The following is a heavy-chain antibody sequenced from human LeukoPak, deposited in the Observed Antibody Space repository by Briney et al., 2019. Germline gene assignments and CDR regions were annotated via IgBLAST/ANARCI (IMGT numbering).Heavy chain of an antibody. CDR3: ARVWSDYGDYVLDY. V-gene: IGHV4-4*07. Sequence: PSETLSLTCTVSGGSISSYYWSWTRQPAGKGLEWIGRIYTSGSTNYNPSLKSRVTMSVDTSKNQFSLKLSSVTAADTAVYYCARVWSDYGDYVLDYWGQGTLVTVSS. CDR2: IYTSGST. D-gene: IGHD4-17*01. CDR1: GGSISSYY. J-gene: IGHJ4*02.